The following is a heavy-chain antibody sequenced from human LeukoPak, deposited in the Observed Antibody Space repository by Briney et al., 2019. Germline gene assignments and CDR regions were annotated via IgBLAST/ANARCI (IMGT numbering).Heavy chain of an antibody. D-gene: IGHD3-22*01. Sequence: GGSLRLSCAASGFTFSSYSMNWVRQAPGKGLEWVSYISSSSSIIYYADSVKGRFTISRDNAKNSLYLQMNSLRDEDTAVYYCARDGDSSGYYAAFDIWGQGTMVTVSS. V-gene: IGHV3-48*02. CDR3: ARDGDSSGYYAAFDI. CDR2: ISSSSSII. J-gene: IGHJ3*02. CDR1: GFTFSSYS.